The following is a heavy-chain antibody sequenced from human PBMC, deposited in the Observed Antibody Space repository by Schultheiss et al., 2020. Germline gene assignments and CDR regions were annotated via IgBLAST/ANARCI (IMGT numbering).Heavy chain of an antibody. V-gene: IGHV3-33*06. D-gene: IGHD5-12*01. CDR3: AKGRGYSGYDTYFDY. CDR2: IWYDGSNK. Sequence: GGSLRLSCAASGFTFSSYGMHWVRQAPGKGLEWVAVIWYDGSNKYYADSVKGRFTISRDNSKNTLYLQMNSLRAEDTAVYYCAKGRGYSGYDTYFDYWGQGTLVTVSS. CDR1: GFTFSSYG. J-gene: IGHJ4*02.